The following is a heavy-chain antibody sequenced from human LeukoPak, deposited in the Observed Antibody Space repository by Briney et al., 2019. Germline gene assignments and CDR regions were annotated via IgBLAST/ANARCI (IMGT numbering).Heavy chain of an antibody. J-gene: IGHJ6*04. CDR2: IYYSGST. CDR1: GGSISSGGYY. CDR3: ASALNGAMVRGRYYYYYGMDV. V-gene: IGHV4-31*03. D-gene: IGHD3-10*01. Sequence: PSETLSLTCTVSGGSISSGGYYWSWIRQHPGKGLEWIWYIYYSGSTYYNPSLKSRVTISVDTSKNQFSLKLSSVTAADTAVYYCASALNGAMVRGRYYYYYGMDVWGKGTTVTVSS.